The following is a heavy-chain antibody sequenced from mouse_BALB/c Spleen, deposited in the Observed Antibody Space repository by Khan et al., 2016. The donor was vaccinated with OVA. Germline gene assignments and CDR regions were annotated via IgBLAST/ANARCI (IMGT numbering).Heavy chain of an antibody. CDR2: INPSTGYT. D-gene: IGHD1-1*01. CDR3: ARRGLRWDFDY. CDR1: GYTFINYW. J-gene: IGHJ2*01. V-gene: IGHV1-7*01. Sequence: QVQLKQSGAELAKPGASVKMSCKASGYTFINYWILWVKQRPGQGLEWIGYINPSTGYTAYNQNFKDKATLTADKSSSTAYMQLSSLTYEDSAVYYCARRGLRWDFDYWGQGTTLTVSS.